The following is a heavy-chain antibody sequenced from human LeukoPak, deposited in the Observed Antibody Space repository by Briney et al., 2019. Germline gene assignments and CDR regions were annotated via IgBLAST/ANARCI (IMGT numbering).Heavy chain of an antibody. D-gene: IGHD4-17*01. CDR3: ARGPLMTTVTTFTY. CDR1: GYTFTGYY. V-gene: IGHV1-2*02. Sequence: ASVKVSCKASGYTFTGYYMHWVRQSPGQGLEWMGWINPNSGGTNYAQKFQGRVTMTRDTSISTAYMELSRLRSDDTAVYYCARGPLMTTVTTFTYWGQGTLVTVSS. J-gene: IGHJ4*02. CDR2: INPNSGGT.